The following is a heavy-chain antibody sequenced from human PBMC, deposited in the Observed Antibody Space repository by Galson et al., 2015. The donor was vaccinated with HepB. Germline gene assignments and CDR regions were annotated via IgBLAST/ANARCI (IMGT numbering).Heavy chain of an antibody. CDR1: GGTFSSYA. J-gene: IGHJ4*02. D-gene: IGHD5-24*01. CDR3: ARPRDGYNYYFDY. CDR2: IIPIFGTA. V-gene: IGHV1-69*13. Sequence: SVKVSCKASGGTFSSYAIRWVRQAPGQGLEWMGGIIPIFGTANYAQKFQGRVTITADESTSTAYMELSSLRSEDTAVYYCARPRDGYNYYFDYWGQGTLVTVSS.